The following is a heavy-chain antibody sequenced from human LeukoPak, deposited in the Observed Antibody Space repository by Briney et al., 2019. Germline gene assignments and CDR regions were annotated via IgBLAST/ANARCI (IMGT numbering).Heavy chain of an antibody. CDR2: IRASGTP. Sequence: SETMSLTCTVYGGSISDYYWSWIRQPPGRGLEWVGYIRASGTPNYNSSLKSRVSISLDTSKNLFSLRLTSVTAADTAVYYCAGGDLDELRSSGTLYYIDHWGRGTLVTVHS. J-gene: IGHJ4*02. CDR3: AGGDLDELRSSGTLYYIDH. V-gene: IGHV4-59*01. D-gene: IGHD3-10*01. CDR1: GGSISDYY.